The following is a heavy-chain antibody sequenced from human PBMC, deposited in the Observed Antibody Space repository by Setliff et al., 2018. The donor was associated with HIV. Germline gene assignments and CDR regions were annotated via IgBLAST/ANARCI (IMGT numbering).Heavy chain of an antibody. CDR2: MNPNSGNT. J-gene: IGHJ6*03. V-gene: IGHV1-8*01. CDR1: GYTFTSYD. D-gene: IGHD4-17*01. Sequence: ASVKVSCKASGYTFTSYDTNWVRQATGQGLEWMGWMNPNSGNTGYAQKFQGRVTMTRNTSISTAYMELSSLRSEDTAVYYCARGPGTVTRFYYYYYYMDVWGKGTTVTVSS. CDR3: ARGPGTVTRFYYYYYYMDV.